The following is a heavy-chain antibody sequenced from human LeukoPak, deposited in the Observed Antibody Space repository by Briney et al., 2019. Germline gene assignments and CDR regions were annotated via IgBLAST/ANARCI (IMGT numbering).Heavy chain of an antibody. CDR1: GFIFSNAW. J-gene: IGHJ4*02. D-gene: IGHD2/OR15-2a*01. V-gene: IGHV3-15*01. Sequence: GSLRLSCAASGFIFSNAWMNWVRQAPGKGLEWVGRIKSKPNGGTTDYAAPVKGRFTVSRDDSKNTVYLQMNGLKTEDTAVYYCATGGYFLDFWGQGTLVTVSS. CDR2: IKSKPNGGTT. CDR3: ATGGYFLDF.